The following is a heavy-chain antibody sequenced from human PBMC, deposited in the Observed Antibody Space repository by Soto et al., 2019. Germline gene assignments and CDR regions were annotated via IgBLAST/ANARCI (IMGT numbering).Heavy chain of an antibody. D-gene: IGHD6-19*01. J-gene: IGHJ4*02. CDR2: IYYSGST. V-gene: IGHV4-59*01. Sequence: PSETLSLTCTVAGGSISSYYWSWIRQPPGKGLEWIGYIYYSGSTNYNPSLKSRVTISVDTSKNQFSLKLSSVTAADTAVYYCARGRAVAPYYFDYWGQGTLVTVSS. CDR1: GGSISSYY. CDR3: ARGRAVAPYYFDY.